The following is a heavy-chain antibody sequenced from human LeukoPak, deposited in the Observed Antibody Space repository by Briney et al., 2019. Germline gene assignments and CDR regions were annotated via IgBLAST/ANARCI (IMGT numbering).Heavy chain of an antibody. CDR2: IYTSGST. CDR1: GGSISSYY. Sequence: PSETLSLTCTVSGGSISSYYWSWIRQPAGKGLEWIGRIYTSGSTNYNPSLKSRVTISVDTSKNQFSLKLSSVTAADTAVYYCARGPLYGSASYYFDYWGQGTLVTVSS. CDR3: ARGPLYGSASYYFDY. V-gene: IGHV4-4*07. J-gene: IGHJ4*02. D-gene: IGHD3-10*01.